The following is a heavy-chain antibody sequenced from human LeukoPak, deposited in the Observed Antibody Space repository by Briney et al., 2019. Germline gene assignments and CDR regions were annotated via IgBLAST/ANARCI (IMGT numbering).Heavy chain of an antibody. Sequence: PGGSLRLSCAASGFTFSSYSMNWVRQAPGKGLEWVSSISSSSSYIYYADSMKGRFTISRDNAKNSLYLQMNSLRAEDTAVYYCARAVRVISGGLYYFDYWGQGTLVTVSS. V-gene: IGHV3-21*01. CDR2: ISSSSSYI. J-gene: IGHJ4*02. CDR3: ARAVRVISGGLYYFDY. CDR1: GFTFSSYS. D-gene: IGHD3-22*01.